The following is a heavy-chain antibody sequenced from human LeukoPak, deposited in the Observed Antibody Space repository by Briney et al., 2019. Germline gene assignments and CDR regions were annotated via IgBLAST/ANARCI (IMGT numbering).Heavy chain of an antibody. V-gene: IGHV3-23*01. J-gene: IGHJ4*02. Sequence: GGSLRLSCTASGFTFRKYAMSWVRQAPGKGLEWVSGITGSGGGTFYADSVKGRFSISRDNSKNTLYLQMNSLRAEDTAVYYCAREIAAAGPGDYWGQGTLVTVSS. CDR2: ITGSGGGT. CDR3: AREIAAAGPGDY. D-gene: IGHD6-13*01. CDR1: GFTFRKYA.